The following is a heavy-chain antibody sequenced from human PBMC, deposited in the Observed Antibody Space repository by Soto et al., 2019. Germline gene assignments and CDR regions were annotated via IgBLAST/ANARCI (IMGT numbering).Heavy chain of an antibody. J-gene: IGHJ4*02. Sequence: TLSLTCSVSGASIRDGDYYWSWLRQPPGKGPEWIGIIDYTGGTHYNPTLTGPVSMSVDTSANQFSLKVNFVTAADSAVYYCARVGYGDYGRGYYFDFWGPGILVPSPQ. CDR3: ARVGYGDYGRGYYFDF. CDR1: GASIRDGDYY. D-gene: IGHD4-17*01. V-gene: IGHV4-30-4*01. CDR2: IDYTGGT.